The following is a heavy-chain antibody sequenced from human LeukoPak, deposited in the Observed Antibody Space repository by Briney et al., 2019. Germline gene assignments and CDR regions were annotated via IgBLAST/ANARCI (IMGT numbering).Heavy chain of an antibody. J-gene: IGHJ6*02. Sequence: GGSLRLSCAASGFTFSSYSMNWVRQAPGKGLEWVSSISSSSSYIYYADSVKGRFTISRDNAKNSLYLQMNSLRAEDTAVYYCARGGKGQLATLHYYYYYGMDVWGQGTTVTVSS. CDR2: ISSSSSYI. CDR3: ARGGKGQLATLHYYYYYGMDV. CDR1: GFTFSSYS. D-gene: IGHD2-2*01. V-gene: IGHV3-21*01.